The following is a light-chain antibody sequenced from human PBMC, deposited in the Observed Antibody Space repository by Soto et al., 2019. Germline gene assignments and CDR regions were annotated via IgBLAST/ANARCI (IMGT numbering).Light chain of an antibody. J-gene: IGLJ1*01. CDR3: AAWDDSLSGYV. CDR2: RNN. V-gene: IGLV1-47*01. Sequence: QSALTQPPSASGTPGQRATISCSGSSTNIGSNYVYWYQQPPGTAPKLLIYRNNQRPSGVPDRFSGSKSGTSASLAIIGLRPEDEAEYYCAAWDDSLSGYVFGTGTKVTVL. CDR1: STNIGSNY.